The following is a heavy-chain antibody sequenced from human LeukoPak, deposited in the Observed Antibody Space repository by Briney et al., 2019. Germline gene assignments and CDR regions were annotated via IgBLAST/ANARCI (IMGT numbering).Heavy chain of an antibody. CDR3: ARDRGYSYGYFDY. CDR2: TYYRSKWYN. Sequence: HSQTLSLTCAISGDSVSSNSAAWNWIRQSPSRGLEWLGRTYYRSKWYNDYAVSVKSLITINPDTSKNQFSLKLSSVTAADTAVYYCARDRGYSYGYFDYWGQGTLVTVSS. V-gene: IGHV6-1*01. J-gene: IGHJ4*02. CDR1: GDSVSSNSAA. D-gene: IGHD5-18*01.